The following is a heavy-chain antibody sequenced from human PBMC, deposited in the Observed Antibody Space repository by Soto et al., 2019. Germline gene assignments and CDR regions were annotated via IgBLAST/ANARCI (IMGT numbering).Heavy chain of an antibody. CDR3: ARCSGGTCYASYAFDI. Sequence: GASVKVSCKASCYTFTSYGISWGRQAPGQGLEWMGWISAYNGNTKYAQNLQGRVTLITDTSTSTAYMELRSLMYDDTAVYYCARCSGGTCYASYAFDIWGQGTMVTVSS. CDR1: CYTFTSYG. CDR2: ISAYNGNT. J-gene: IGHJ3*02. D-gene: IGHD2-15*01. V-gene: IGHV1-18*01.